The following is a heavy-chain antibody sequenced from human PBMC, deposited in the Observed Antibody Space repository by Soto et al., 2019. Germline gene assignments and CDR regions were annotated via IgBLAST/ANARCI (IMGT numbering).Heavy chain of an antibody. V-gene: IGHV4-39*01. CDR2: IYYSGST. CDR1: GGSISSTSYY. CDR3: ARRLFSSTWPSYFDS. Sequence: QLQLQESGPGLVKPSETLSLTCTVSGGSISSTSYYWGWIRQPPGKGLEWIASIYYSGSTYFNPSLKSRVTISVDTSKNQFSLKLSSVTAADTAVYYCARRLFSSTWPSYFDSWGQGTLVTVSS. D-gene: IGHD6-13*01. J-gene: IGHJ4*02.